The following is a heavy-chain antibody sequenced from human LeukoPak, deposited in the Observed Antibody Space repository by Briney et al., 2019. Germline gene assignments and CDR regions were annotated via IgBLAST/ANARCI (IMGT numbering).Heavy chain of an antibody. V-gene: IGHV4-61*01. CDR2: IYYSGST. CDR3: ARVRCSSTSCYVDY. CDR1: GGSVSSGSYY. Sequence: ETLSLTCTVSGGSVSSGSYYWSWIRQPPGKGLEWIGYIYYSGSTNYNPSLKSRVTISVDTSKNQFSLKLSSVTAADTAVYYCARVRCSSTSCYVDYWGQGTLVTVSS. D-gene: IGHD2-2*01. J-gene: IGHJ4*02.